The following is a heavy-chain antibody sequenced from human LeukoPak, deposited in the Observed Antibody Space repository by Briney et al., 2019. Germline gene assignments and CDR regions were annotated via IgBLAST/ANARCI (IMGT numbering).Heavy chain of an antibody. CDR1: GGSISSYY. V-gene: IGHV4-4*07. CDR2: IYTSGST. CDR3: ARENSGGYREFDY. D-gene: IGHD1-26*01. Sequence: SETLSLTCTVSGGSISSYYWSWIRKPAGKGLEWIGRIYTSGSTNYNGSLKSRVSMSVDTSKNQFSLKLSSVTAADTAVFYCARENSGGYREFDYWGQGTLVTVSS. J-gene: IGHJ4*02.